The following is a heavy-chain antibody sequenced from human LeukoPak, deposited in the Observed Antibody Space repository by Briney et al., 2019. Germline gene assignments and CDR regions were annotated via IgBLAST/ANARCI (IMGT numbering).Heavy chain of an antibody. V-gene: IGHV4-59*08. D-gene: IGHD4-17*01. CDR2: IYYSGST. J-gene: IGHJ4*02. Sequence: PSETLSLTCTVSGGSISSYYWSWIRQPPGKGLEWIEYIYYSGSTNYNPSLTSRVTISVDTSKNQFSLKLSSVTAADTAVYYCARQTDYGDYPRFDYWGQGTLVTVSS. CDR1: GGSISSYY. CDR3: ARQTDYGDYPRFDY.